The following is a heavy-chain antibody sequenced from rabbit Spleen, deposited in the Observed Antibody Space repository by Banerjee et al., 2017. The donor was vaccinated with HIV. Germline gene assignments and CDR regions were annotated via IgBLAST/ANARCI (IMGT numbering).Heavy chain of an antibody. V-gene: IGHV1S40*01. J-gene: IGHJ6*01. Sequence: QSLEESGGGLVQPEGSLTLTCTASGFSLSNNYMMCWVRQAPGKGLEWIGCIYTGNVKTYYASWAKGRFTISKSSSTTVTLQMTSLTAADTATYFCARGASNGAYGYALWGQGTLVTVS. CDR2: IYTGNVKT. CDR3: ARGASNGAYGYAL. CDR1: GFSLSNNYM. D-gene: IGHD6-1*01.